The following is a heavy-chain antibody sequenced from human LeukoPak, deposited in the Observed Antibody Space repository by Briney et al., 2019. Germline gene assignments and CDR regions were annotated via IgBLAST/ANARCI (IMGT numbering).Heavy chain of an antibody. Sequence: AASVKVSCKASGYTFTGYYMHWVRQAPGQGLEWMGWINPNSGGTNYAQKFQGRVTMTRDTSISTAYMELSRLRSDDTAVYYCARDGKKYSSSWERYYYYYMDVWGKGTTVTVSS. V-gene: IGHV1-2*02. CDR3: ARDGKKYSSSWERYYYYYMDV. D-gene: IGHD6-13*01. CDR2: INPNSGGT. CDR1: GYTFTGYY. J-gene: IGHJ6*03.